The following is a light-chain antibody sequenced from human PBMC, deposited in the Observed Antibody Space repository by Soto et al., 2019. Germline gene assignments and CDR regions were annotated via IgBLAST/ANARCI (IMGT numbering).Light chain of an antibody. CDR3: QSWGTGVLV. Sequence: QLVLTQSPSASGSLRASVKLTCSLNSGLSSYTIAWHQQQPGKGPRFLMKVNSDGSHVKGDVIPDRFSGSSSGAERYLTISSLQSEDEADYFCQSWGTGVLVFGGGTKLTVL. V-gene: IGLV4-69*01. J-gene: IGLJ2*01. CDR1: SGLSSYT. CDR2: VNSDGSH.